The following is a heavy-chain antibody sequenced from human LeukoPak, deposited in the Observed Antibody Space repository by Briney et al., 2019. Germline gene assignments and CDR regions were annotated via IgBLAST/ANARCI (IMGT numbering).Heavy chain of an antibody. CDR3: ARVPYYYDSSGYPWGMDV. D-gene: IGHD3-22*01. J-gene: IGHJ6*02. CDR1: GGTFSSYA. CDR2: IIPILGIA. V-gene: IGHV1-69*04. Sequence: GASVKVSCKASGGTFSSYAISWVRQAPGQGLEWMGRIIPILGIANYAQKFQGRVTITADKSTSTAYMELSSPRSEDTAVYYCARVPYYYDSSGYPWGMDVWGQGTTVTVSS.